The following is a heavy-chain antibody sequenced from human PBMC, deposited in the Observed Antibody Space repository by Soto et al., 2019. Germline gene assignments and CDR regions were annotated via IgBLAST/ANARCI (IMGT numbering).Heavy chain of an antibody. CDR3: ARKHYSGFDL. Sequence: SETLSLTCAVDGGSVSKYYWSWIRQPPGKGPEWIGEVSNYNPSLKSRVTMLVDTSKNHLSLRLASATAADTAVYYCARKHYSGFDLWGQGVLVTVS. D-gene: IGHD4-4*01. CDR2: VS. CDR1: GGSVSKYY. J-gene: IGHJ4*02. V-gene: IGHV4-34*01.